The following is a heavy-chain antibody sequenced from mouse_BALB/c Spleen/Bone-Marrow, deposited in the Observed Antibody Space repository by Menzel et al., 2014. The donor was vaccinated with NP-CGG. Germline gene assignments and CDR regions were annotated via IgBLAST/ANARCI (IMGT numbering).Heavy chain of an antibody. CDR3: ARGGNYWCFDV. Sequence: LVESGPELVKPGASVKMSCKASGYTFTSYLMHWVKQKPGQGLEWIGYINPYNDGTKYNEKFKGKATLTSDKSSSTAYMELSSLTSEDSAVYYCARGGNYWCFDVWGAGTTVTVSS. D-gene: IGHD2-1*01. V-gene: IGHV1-14*01. J-gene: IGHJ1*01. CDR2: INPYNDGT. CDR1: GYTFTSYL.